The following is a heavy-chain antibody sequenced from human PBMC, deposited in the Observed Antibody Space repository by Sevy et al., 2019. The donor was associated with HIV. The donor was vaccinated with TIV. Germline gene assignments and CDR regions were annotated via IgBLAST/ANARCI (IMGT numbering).Heavy chain of an antibody. D-gene: IGHD5-12*01. J-gene: IGHJ6*02. Sequence: ASVKVSCKASGYTFTSYDINWVRQATGQGLEWMGWMNPNSGNTGYAQKFQGRVTMTRNTSISTAYMELSSLRSEDTAVYYCARGLATMPAYYYYGMDVWGQWTTVTVSS. V-gene: IGHV1-8*01. CDR1: GYTFTSYD. CDR3: ARGLATMPAYYYYGMDV. CDR2: MNPNSGNT.